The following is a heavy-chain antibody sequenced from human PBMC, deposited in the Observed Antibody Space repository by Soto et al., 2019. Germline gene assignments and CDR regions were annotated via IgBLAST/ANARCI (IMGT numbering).Heavy chain of an antibody. CDR2: IRSKAYGGTT. CDR1: GFTFGDYA. D-gene: IGHD3-3*01. CDR3: TRGPPGWLLSWFDP. Sequence: GGSLRLSCTASGFTFGDYAMSWFRQAPGKGLEWVGFIRSKAYGGTTEYAASVKGRFTISRDDSKSIAYLQMNSLKTEDTAVYYCTRGPPGWLLSWFDPWGQGTLVTVSS. V-gene: IGHV3-49*03. J-gene: IGHJ5*02.